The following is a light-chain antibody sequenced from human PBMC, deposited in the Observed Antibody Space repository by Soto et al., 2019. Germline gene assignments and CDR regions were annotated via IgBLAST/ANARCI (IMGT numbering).Light chain of an antibody. CDR3: QSYDSSLGGSV. J-gene: IGLJ1*01. CDR2: GNS. CDR1: SSDVGGYNY. Sequence: QSALTQPASVSGSPGQSITISCTGTSSDVGGYNYVSWYQQHPGKAPKLLIHGNSNRPSGVPDRFSGSKSGTSASLAITGLQAEDEADYYCQSYDSSLGGSVFGSGTKLTVL. V-gene: IGLV2-14*01.